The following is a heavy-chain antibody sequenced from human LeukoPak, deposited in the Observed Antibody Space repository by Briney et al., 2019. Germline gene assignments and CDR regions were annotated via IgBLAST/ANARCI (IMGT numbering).Heavy chain of an antibody. CDR2: ISGYNGNT. V-gene: IGHV1-18*01. CDR3: ASVGISSIRIMDY. Sequence: ASVKVSCKASGYTFTSYGISWVRQAPGQGLEWMGWISGYNGNTNYAQKLQGRVTLTLDTSTTTAHMDLRSLRSDDTAVYYCASVGISSIRIMDYWGQGTLVTVSS. J-gene: IGHJ4*02. D-gene: IGHD5-12*01. CDR1: GYTFTSYG.